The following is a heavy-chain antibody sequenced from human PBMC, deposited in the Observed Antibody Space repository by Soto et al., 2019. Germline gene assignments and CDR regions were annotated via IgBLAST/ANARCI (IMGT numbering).Heavy chain of an antibody. D-gene: IGHD2-2*01. CDR2: IYYGGQT. J-gene: IGHJ3*01. CDR3: GRRGLIIMPL. V-gene: IGHV4-39*01. Sequence: SETLSLTCAVSGDSISSTSSYWVWIRQPPGKGLEWIGSIYYGGQTYYNPSLESRGTISVDTSNNMFSLNLRSVTAADTATYYCGRRGLIIMPLWGQGSMVTVSS. CDR1: GDSISSTSSY.